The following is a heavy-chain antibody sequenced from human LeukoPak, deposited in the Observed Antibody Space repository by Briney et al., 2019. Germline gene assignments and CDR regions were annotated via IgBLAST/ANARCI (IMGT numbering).Heavy chain of an antibody. CDR3: ARDLELRGA. V-gene: IGHV1-69*04. J-gene: IGHJ4*02. CDR1: GGTFSRYA. Sequence: ASVKVSCKASGGTFSRYAITWVRQAPGQGLEWMGRIIPILGIANYAQKFQGRVTITADTSATTAYMELSSLRSEDTAVYCARDLELRGAWGQGTLVTVSS. CDR2: IIPILGIA. D-gene: IGHD3-10*01.